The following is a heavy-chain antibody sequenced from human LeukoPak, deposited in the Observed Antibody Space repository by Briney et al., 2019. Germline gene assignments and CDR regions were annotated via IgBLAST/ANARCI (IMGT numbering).Heavy chain of an antibody. J-gene: IGHJ5*02. CDR2: INPNSGGT. D-gene: IGHD3-10*01. CDR3: AREGRGSGSYYTFWFDP. V-gene: IGHV1-2*04. CDR1: GYTFTGYY. Sequence: ASVKVSCKASGYTFTGYYMNWVRQAPGQGLEWMGWINPNSGGTNYARKFQGWVTMTRDTSISTAYMELSRLRSDDTAVYYCAREGRGSGSYYTFWFDPWGQGTLVTVSS.